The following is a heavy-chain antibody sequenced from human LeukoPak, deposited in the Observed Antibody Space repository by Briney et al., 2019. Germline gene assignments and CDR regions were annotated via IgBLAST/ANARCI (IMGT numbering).Heavy chain of an antibody. V-gene: IGHV1-8*01. J-gene: IGHJ4*02. CDR1: GYTFTSYD. CDR3: ATLVADPLGYYFDY. D-gene: IGHD5-12*01. CDR2: MNPNSGNT. Sequence: ASVKVSCKASGYTFTSYDINWVRQATGQGLEWMGWMNPNSGNTGYAQKFQGRVTMTEDTSTDTAYMELSSLRSEDTAVYYCATLVADPLGYYFDYWGQGTLVTVSS.